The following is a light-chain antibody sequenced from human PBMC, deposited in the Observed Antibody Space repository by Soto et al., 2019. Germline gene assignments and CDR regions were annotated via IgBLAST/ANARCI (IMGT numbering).Light chain of an antibody. J-gene: IGKJ1*01. Sequence: VVLTQSPLSLPVTLGQPAPISCRSSQSLVYSNENTYLNRFQQRPGQSPRRLIYKISKWDSGVPARFSGSGSGTDFTLKNSRVEAEDVGVFLCMQDTHGLWTFGQGTKVDIK. CDR1: QSLVYSNENTY. CDR2: KIS. CDR3: MQDTHGLWT. V-gene: IGKV2D-30*01.